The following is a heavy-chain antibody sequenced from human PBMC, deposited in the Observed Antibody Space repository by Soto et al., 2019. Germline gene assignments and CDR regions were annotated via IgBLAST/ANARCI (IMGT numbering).Heavy chain of an antibody. V-gene: IGHV1-69*13. CDR3: SGREFCSSSVVRYYHYGMDV. J-gene: IGHJ6*02. CDR1: GGTFSSYA. D-gene: IGHD6-6*01. Sequence: ASVKVSCKASGGTFSSYAISWVRQAPGQGLEWMGGIIPIFGTANYAQKFQGRVTITADESTSTAYMELSSLRSEDTAGYYFSGREFCSSSVVRYYHYGMDVWGQGNTVTGS. CDR2: IIPIFGTA.